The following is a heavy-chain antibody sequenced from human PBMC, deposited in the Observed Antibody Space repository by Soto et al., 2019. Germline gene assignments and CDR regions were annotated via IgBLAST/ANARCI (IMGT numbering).Heavy chain of an antibody. J-gene: IGHJ5*02. CDR2: ISSNGGST. D-gene: IGHD6-6*01. CDR3: VKGGRAYSSSSLWFDP. V-gene: IGHV3-64D*06. Sequence: GGSLRLSCAASGFTFRNSAMHWVRQAPGKGLEYVSAISSNGGSTNYADSVKGRFTVSRDNSNNTLYLQMSSLSTEDTAVYFCVKGGRAYSSSSLWFDPWGQGTLVTVSS. CDR1: GFTFRNSA.